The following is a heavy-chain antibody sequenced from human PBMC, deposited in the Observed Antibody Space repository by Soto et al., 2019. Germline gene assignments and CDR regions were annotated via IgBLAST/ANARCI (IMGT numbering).Heavy chain of an antibody. Sequence: QVQLVESGGGVVQPGRSLRLSCAASGFTFSSYGTHWVRQPPGKGLEWVAVIWYDGSNKYYADSVKGRFTISRDNSKNSLYLQMNSLRAEDTAVYYCARDYYYESSGYPTIWYWGQGTLVTVSS. CDR2: IWYDGSNK. D-gene: IGHD3-22*01. J-gene: IGHJ4*02. CDR3: ARDYYYESSGYPTIWY. V-gene: IGHV3-33*01. CDR1: GFTFSSYG.